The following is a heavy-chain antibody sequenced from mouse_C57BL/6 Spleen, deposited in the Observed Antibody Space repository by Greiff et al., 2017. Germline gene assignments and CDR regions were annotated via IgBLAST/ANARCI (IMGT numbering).Heavy chain of an antibody. J-gene: IGHJ2*01. Sequence: QVQLQQSGAGLVRPGASVTLSCKASGYTFTDYEMHWVKQTPVHGLEWIGAIDPETGGTAYNQKFKGKAILTADKASITAYMELRSLTSEDSAVYYCTRWGGNYVDFDYWGQGTTLTVSS. CDR2: IDPETGGT. V-gene: IGHV1-15*01. CDR3: TRWGGNYVDFDY. CDR1: GYTFTDYE. D-gene: IGHD2-1*01.